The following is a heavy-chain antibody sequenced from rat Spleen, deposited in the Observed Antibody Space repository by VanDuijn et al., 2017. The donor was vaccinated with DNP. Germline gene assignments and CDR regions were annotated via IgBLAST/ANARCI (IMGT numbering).Heavy chain of an antibody. Sequence: EVQLVESGGGLVQPGRSMKLSCAASGFTFSDYNMAWVRQAPKTGLEWVASISYDGGDTYYRDSVKGRFTISRDDAKDTLYLQMNSLRSEDTATYYCATLIRGTAMDAWGQGTSVTVSS. CDR2: ISYDGGDT. CDR1: GFTFSDYN. D-gene: IGHD4-3*01. V-gene: IGHV5-22*01. J-gene: IGHJ4*01. CDR3: ATLIRGTAMDA.